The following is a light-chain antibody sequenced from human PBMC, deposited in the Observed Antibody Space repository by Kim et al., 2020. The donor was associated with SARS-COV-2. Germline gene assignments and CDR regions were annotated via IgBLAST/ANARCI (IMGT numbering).Light chain of an antibody. CDR2: DVS. V-gene: IGLV2-11*01. CDR3: CSYAGSYTV. CDR1: SNDVGGYNY. J-gene: IGLJ2*01. Sequence: LTQPRSVSGSPGQSVTISCTGTSNDVGGYNYVSWYQQHPGKAPKLMIYDVSNRPSGVPDRFSGSKSVNTASLTISGLQPEDEADYYCCSYAGSYTVF.